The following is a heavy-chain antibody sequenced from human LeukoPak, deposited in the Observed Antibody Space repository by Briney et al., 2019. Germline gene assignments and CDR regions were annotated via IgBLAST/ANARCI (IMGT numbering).Heavy chain of an antibody. CDR1: GFIFDDYG. CDR2: INWNGAST. D-gene: IGHD4-17*01. J-gene: IGHJ4*02. V-gene: IGHV3-20*04. Sequence: GGSLRLSCAASGFIFDDYGMSWVRQAPGKGLEWVSGINWNGASTGYADSVKGRFTISRDNSKNTLYLQMNSLRAEDTAVYYCAKDIYGDYGGLDYWGQGTLVTVSS. CDR3: AKDIYGDYGGLDY.